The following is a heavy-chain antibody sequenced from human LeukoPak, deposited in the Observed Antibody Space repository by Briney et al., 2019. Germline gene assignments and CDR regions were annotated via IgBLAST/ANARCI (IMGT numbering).Heavy chain of an antibody. CDR2: ISSSSSTI. V-gene: IGHV3-48*01. CDR3: ARGGGLDV. Sequence: QPGGSLRLSCAASGFAFAFNTYSMNWVRQAPGEGLEWVSFISSSSSTIYYAASVKGRFTISRDNAKNSLYLQMSNLRAEDTAVYFCARGGGLDVWGQGATVTVSS. D-gene: IGHD3-16*01. J-gene: IGHJ6*02. CDR1: GFAFAFNTYS.